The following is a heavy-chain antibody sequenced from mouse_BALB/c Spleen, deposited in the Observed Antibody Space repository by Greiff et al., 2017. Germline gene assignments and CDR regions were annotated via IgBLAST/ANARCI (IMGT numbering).Heavy chain of an antibody. Sequence: QVTLKESGPGILQPSQTLSLTCSFSGFSLSTYGIGVGWIRQPSGKGLEWLAHIWWNDNKYYNTALKSRLTISKDTSNNQVFLKIASVDTADTATYYCARIKGITTAAWFAYWGQGTLVTVS. V-gene: IGHV8-11*01. D-gene: IGHD1-2*01. CDR2: IWWNDNK. CDR3: ARIKGITTAAWFAY. J-gene: IGHJ3*01. CDR1: GFSLSTYGIG.